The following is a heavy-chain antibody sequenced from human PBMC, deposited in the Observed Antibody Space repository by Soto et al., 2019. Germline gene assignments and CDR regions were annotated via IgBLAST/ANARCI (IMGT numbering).Heavy chain of an antibody. CDR2: IYPGDSDT. Sequence: GESLKISCKGSGYTFTDYWIGWVRQLPGKGLEWMGIIYPGDSDTRYSPSFQGHVTITVDKSTSTAYLQWNTLKASDTAMYYCARRSGSYPSYRLDVWGQGTTVTVSS. J-gene: IGHJ6*02. D-gene: IGHD1-26*01. CDR3: ARRSGSYPSYRLDV. V-gene: IGHV5-51*01. CDR1: GYTFTDYW.